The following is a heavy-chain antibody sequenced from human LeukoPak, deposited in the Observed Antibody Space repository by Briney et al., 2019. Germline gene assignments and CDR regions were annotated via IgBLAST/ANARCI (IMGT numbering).Heavy chain of an antibody. V-gene: IGHV4-4*07. CDR1: GGSINGYS. D-gene: IGHD3-3*01. J-gene: IGHJ3*02. CDR2: IFTTGTT. CDR3: AREMGPGFFGVPPKAFDI. Sequence: PSETLSLTCTVSGGSINGYSWTWIRQPAGQGLEWVGRIFTTGTTNYNPSLKNRVTIFLDKSKNQFSLNLTSVTAADTALYYCAREMGPGFFGVPPKAFDIWGHGTVVGVSS.